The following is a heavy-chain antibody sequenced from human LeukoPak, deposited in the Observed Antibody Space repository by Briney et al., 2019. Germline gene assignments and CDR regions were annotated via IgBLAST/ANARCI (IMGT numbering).Heavy chain of an antibody. V-gene: IGHV4-59*01. J-gene: IGHJ3*02. D-gene: IGHD5-18*01. CDR3: ARDGDTAMILFAFDI. CDR1: GGSISSYY. Sequence: PSETLSLTCTVSGGSISSYYWSRIRQPPGKGLEWIGYTHYTGSTSVNPSLKSRVTISVDTSKNQFSLKVSSVTAADTAVYYCARDGDTAMILFAFDIWGQGTMVTVSS. CDR2: THYTGST.